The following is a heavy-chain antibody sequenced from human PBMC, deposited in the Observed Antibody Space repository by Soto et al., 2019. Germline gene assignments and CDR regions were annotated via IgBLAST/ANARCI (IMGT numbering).Heavy chain of an antibody. V-gene: IGHV3-74*01. CDR1: GFTFTSYW. CDR3: VRDLPTVLELFDV. J-gene: IGHJ4*02. Sequence: GGSLRLSCAASGFTFTSYWMHWVRQAPGKGLVWVSRINGDGSDTNYADSVKGRFTISRDNAKNTLYLQMNSLRAEDAAVYHCVRDLPTVLELFDVWGPGTLVTVSS. CDR2: INGDGSDT. D-gene: IGHD1-26*01.